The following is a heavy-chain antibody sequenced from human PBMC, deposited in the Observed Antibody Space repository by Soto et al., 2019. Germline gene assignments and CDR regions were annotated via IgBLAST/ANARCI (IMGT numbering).Heavy chain of an antibody. CDR1: GYTFTGYY. CDR2: INPNSGGT. D-gene: IGHD6-6*01. V-gene: IGHV1-2*04. Sequence: ASVKVSCKASGYTFTGYYMHWVRQAPGQGLEWMGWINPNSGGTNYAQKFQGWVTMTRDTSISTTYMELSRLRSDDTAVYYCARVRDSSSSINWFDPWGQGTLVTVSS. J-gene: IGHJ5*02. CDR3: ARVRDSSSSINWFDP.